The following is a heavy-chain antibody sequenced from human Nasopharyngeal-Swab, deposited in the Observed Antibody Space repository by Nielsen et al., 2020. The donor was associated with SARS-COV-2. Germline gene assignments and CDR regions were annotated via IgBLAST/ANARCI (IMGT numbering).Heavy chain of an antibody. D-gene: IGHD1-26*01. CDR3: ARRGLVGVTISFDY. CDR2: IYNTGST. J-gene: IGHJ4*02. V-gene: IGHV4-4*02. Sequence: VRQAPGKGLEWIGEIYNTGSTNYNPSLRSRVTMSVDKSKNQFSLKLSSVTAADTAVYYCARRGLVGVTISFDYWGQGTPVTVSS.